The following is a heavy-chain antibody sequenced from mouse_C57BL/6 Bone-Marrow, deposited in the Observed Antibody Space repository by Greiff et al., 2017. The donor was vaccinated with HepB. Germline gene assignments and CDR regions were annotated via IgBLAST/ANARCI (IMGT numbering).Heavy chain of an antibody. J-gene: IGHJ4*01. CDR3: ARWGIYYAMDY. Sequence: EVQVVESGPELVKPGASVKISCKASGYSFTGYYMNWVKQSPEKSLEWIGEINPSTGGTTYNQKFKAKATLTVDKSSSTAYMQLKSLTSEDSAVYYCARWGIYYAMDYWGQGTSVTVSS. V-gene: IGHV1-42*01. CDR2: INPSTGGT. CDR1: GYSFTGYY.